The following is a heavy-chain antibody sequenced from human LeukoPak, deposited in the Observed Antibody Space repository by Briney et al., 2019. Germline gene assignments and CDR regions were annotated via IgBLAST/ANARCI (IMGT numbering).Heavy chain of an antibody. CDR2: ISAYNGNT. Sequence: ASVKVSCKASGYIFTSYGISWVRQAPGQGLEWMGWISAYNGNTSYAQKFQGRVTMTRDMSTSTVYMELSSLRSEDTAVYYCARDPIWGSSTSFDYWGQGTLVTVSS. CDR1: GYIFTSYG. J-gene: IGHJ4*02. CDR3: ARDPIWGSSTSFDY. V-gene: IGHV1-18*01. D-gene: IGHD6-6*01.